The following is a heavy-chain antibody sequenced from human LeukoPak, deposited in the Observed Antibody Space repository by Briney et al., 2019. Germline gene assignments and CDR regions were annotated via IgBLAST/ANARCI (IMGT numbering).Heavy chain of an antibody. V-gene: IGHV1-8*01. CDR3: ARGGDIVVVPAAYGWFDP. Sequence: GASVKVSCKASGYTFTSYDINWVRQATGQGLEWMGWMNPNSGNTGYAQKFQGRVTMTRDTSTSTVYMELSSLRSEDTAVYYCARGGDIVVVPAAYGWFDPWGQGTLVTVSS. J-gene: IGHJ5*02. CDR1: GYTFTSYD. D-gene: IGHD2-2*01. CDR2: MNPNSGNT.